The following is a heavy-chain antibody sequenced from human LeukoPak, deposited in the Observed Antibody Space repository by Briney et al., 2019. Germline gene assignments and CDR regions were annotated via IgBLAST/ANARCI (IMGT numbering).Heavy chain of an antibody. Sequence: GGSLRLSCAASGFIFSNYHMNWVRQAPGKGLEWVSYISRAGETVYYADSVKGRFTLSRDNAKNSLFLQMNSLRAEDTAVYYCARDVGVVVAANFDYWGQGTLVTVSS. D-gene: IGHD2-15*01. CDR2: ISRAGETV. CDR3: ARDVGVVVAANFDY. J-gene: IGHJ4*02. CDR1: GFIFSNYH. V-gene: IGHV3-48*01.